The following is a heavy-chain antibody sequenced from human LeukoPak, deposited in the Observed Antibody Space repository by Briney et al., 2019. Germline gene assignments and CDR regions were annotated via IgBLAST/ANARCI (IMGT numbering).Heavy chain of an antibody. D-gene: IGHD4-17*01. Sequence: PGGSLRLSCAASGFTFSSYWMSWVRQAPGKGLEWVANIKQDGSEKYYVDSVKGRFTTSRDNAKNSLYLQMNSLRAEDTAVYYCAREYGDYDLGYYFDYWGQGTLVTVSS. CDR1: GFTFSSYW. CDR2: IKQDGSEK. V-gene: IGHV3-7*03. CDR3: AREYGDYDLGYYFDY. J-gene: IGHJ4*02.